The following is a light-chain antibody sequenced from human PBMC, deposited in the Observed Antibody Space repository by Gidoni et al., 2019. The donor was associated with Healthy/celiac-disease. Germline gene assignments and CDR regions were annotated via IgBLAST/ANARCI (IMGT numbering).Light chain of an antibody. CDR2: WAS. CDR3: QQYYSTPWT. Sequence: DIVMTQSPDSLAVSMGERGTINCKYSQSVLDSSKNKNYLAWYQQKPGQPPKLLIYWASTRESGVPDRFSGSGSWTDFTLTISSLQAEDVAVYYCQQYYSTPWTFGQGTKVEIK. V-gene: IGKV4-1*01. J-gene: IGKJ1*01. CDR1: QSVLDSSKNKNY.